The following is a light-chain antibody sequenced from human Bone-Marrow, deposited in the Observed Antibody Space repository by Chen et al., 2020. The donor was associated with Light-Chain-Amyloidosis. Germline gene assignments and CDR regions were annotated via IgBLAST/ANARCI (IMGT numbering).Light chain of an antibody. CDR3: QQSYSTPYT. V-gene: IGKV1-39*01. J-gene: IGKJ2*01. CDR1: QSISTY. Sequence: DIQMTQSPSSLSASVGDRVTITCRASQSISTYLNWYQQKPGKAPKLLIYAASSLQSGVSSRFSGSGSGTESTLTISSLQPEDFATYYCQQSYSTPYTFGQGPSWRSN. CDR2: AAS.